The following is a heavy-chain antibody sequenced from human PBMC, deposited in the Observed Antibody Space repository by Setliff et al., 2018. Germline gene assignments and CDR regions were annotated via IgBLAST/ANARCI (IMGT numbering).Heavy chain of an antibody. CDR2: IYPGDSDT. Sequence: PGESLKISCKGSGYSFTRYWIGWVRQMPGKGLEWMGIIYPGDSDTRYSPSFQGQVTISADKSISTAYLQWSSLKASDTAMYYCARARWWPLLDYYMDVWGKGTTVTVSS. CDR1: GYSFTRYW. J-gene: IGHJ6*03. V-gene: IGHV5-51*01. D-gene: IGHD2-8*02. CDR3: ARARWWPLLDYYMDV.